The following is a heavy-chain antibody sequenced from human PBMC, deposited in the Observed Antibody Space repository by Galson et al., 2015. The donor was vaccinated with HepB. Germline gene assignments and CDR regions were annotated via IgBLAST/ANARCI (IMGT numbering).Heavy chain of an antibody. J-gene: IGHJ4*02. CDR2: ISYDGSNK. Sequence: SLRLSCAASGFTFSSYAMHWVRQAPGKGLEWVAVISYDGSNKYYADSVKGRFSISRDNSKNTLYLQMNSLRAEDTAVYYCAREHCSGGSCFLVPFDYWGQGTLVTVSS. V-gene: IGHV3-30-3*01. D-gene: IGHD2-15*01. CDR1: GFTFSSYA. CDR3: AREHCSGGSCFLVPFDY.